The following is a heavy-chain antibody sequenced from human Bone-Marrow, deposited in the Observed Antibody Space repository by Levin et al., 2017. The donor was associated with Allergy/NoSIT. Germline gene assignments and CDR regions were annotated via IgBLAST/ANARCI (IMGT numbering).Heavy chain of an antibody. D-gene: IGHD3-10*01. CDR1: GFSFSSAW. J-gene: IGHJ1*01. CDR3: ATAESSGRYFFQH. CDR2: IRSVADGGIT. V-gene: IGHV3-15*01. Sequence: GESLKISCAASGFSFSSAWMSWVRQAPGKGLEWVGRIRSVADGGITDYEAPVKGRFAISRDDSESTLYLQMNSLKIEDTAVYYCATAESSGRYFFQHWGQGTLVTVSS.